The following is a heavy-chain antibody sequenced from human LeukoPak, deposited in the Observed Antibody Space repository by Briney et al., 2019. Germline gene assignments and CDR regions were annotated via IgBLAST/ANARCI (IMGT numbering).Heavy chain of an antibody. Sequence: SETLSLTCAVYGVSFSGYYWSWLRQPPGKGLEWIGEINHSGSTNYNPSLKSRVTISVDTSKNQFSLKLSSVTAADTAVYYCAKGPRGRIVATVIGDYWGQGTLVTVSS. D-gene: IGHD5-12*01. V-gene: IGHV4-34*01. CDR3: AKGPRGRIVATVIGDY. CDR1: GVSFSGYY. CDR2: INHSGST. J-gene: IGHJ4*02.